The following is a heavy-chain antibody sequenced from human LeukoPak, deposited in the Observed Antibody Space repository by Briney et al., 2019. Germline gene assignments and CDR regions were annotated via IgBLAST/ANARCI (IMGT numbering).Heavy chain of an antibody. Sequence: GGSLRLSCVVSGFTFSSYVMTWVRQAPGKGLEWVSAISGSGGSTYYADSVRGRFTTSRDNSKNTLYLQLNSLRAEDTAVYYCANRVDYGHYFAYWGQGTLVTVSS. CDR1: GFTFSSYV. V-gene: IGHV3-23*01. D-gene: IGHD4-17*01. CDR2: ISGSGGST. J-gene: IGHJ4*02. CDR3: ANRVDYGHYFAY.